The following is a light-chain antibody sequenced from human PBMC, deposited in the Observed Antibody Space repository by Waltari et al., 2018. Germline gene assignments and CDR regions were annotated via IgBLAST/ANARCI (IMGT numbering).Light chain of an antibody. CDR3: ASYTSSATLV. CDR1: SSDVGGSEY. CDR2: DVS. V-gene: IGLV2-14*03. Sequence: QSALTQPASVSGSLGQSITISCAGTSSDVGGSEYVSWYQQHPGKVPKLMVFDVSDRPSGVSDRFSGSRSANTASLTISGLQAEDEAYYYCASYTSSATLVFGTGTKVTVL. J-gene: IGLJ1*01.